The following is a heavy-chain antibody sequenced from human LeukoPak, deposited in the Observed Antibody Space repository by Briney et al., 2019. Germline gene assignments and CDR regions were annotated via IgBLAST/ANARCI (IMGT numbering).Heavy chain of an antibody. CDR1: GYTFTGYY. D-gene: IGHD2/OR15-2a*01. CDR3: ARDGQASMEHGDY. V-gene: IGHV1-2*02. J-gene: IGHJ4*02. CDR2: INPNSGGT. Sequence: ASVNVSCKASGYTFTGYYMHWVRQAPGQGLEWMGWINPNSGGTNYAQKFQGRVTMTRDTSISTAYMELSRLRSDDTAVYYCARDGQASMEHGDYWGQGTLVTVSS.